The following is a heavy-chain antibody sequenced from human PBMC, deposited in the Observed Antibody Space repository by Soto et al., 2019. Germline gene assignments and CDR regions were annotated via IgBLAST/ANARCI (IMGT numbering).Heavy chain of an antibody. Sequence: GESLKISCKGSGYSFTSYWIGWVRQMPGKGLEWMGIIYPDDSDTRYSPSFQGQVTISADKSISTAYLQWSSLKASDTAVYYCARLKWSYPYYFDYWGQGTLVTVSS. CDR3: ARLKWSYPYYFDY. V-gene: IGHV5-51*01. J-gene: IGHJ4*01. D-gene: IGHD1-26*01. CDR2: IYPDDSDT. CDR1: GYSFTSYW.